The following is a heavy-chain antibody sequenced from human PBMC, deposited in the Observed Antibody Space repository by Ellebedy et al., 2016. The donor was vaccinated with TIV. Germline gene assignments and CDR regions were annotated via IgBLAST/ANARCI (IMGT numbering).Heavy chain of an antibody. V-gene: IGHV4-39*07. Sequence: GSLRLSXTVSGGSISSSSYYWGWIRQPPGKGLEWIGSIYYSGSTYYNPSLKSRVTISVDTSKNQFSLKLSSVTAADTAVYYCARRVVTAMSDYFDYWGQGTLVTVSS. D-gene: IGHD2-21*02. J-gene: IGHJ4*02. CDR1: GGSISSSSYY. CDR3: ARRVVTAMSDYFDY. CDR2: IYYSGST.